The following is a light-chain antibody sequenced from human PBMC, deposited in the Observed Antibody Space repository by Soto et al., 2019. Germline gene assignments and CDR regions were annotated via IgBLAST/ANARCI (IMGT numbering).Light chain of an antibody. V-gene: IGKV3-15*01. Sequence: EILMTQSPGTLSVSPGERATLSCRASHSVSRNLAWYQQKPGQTPRLLIFGASARATGTPARFSGSGSGTAYTLTISSVQSEDFAVYYCQQYNNWPQWTFGQRTKVEIK. J-gene: IGKJ1*01. CDR2: GAS. CDR1: HSVSRN. CDR3: QQYNNWPQWT.